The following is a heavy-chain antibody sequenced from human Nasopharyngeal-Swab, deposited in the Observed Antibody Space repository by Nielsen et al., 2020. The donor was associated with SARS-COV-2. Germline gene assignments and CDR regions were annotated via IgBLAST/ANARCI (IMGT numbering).Heavy chain of an antibody. D-gene: IGHD3-22*01. CDR3: ASPRGYYDSSGAFDY. Sequence: GKSLKISCAASGFTFSSYSMNWVRQAPGKGLEWVSSISSSSSYIYYADSVKGRFTISRDNAKNSLYLQMNSLRAEDTAVYYCASPRGYYDSSGAFDYWGQGTLVTVSS. CDR1: GFTFSSYS. V-gene: IGHV3-21*01. CDR2: ISSSSSYI. J-gene: IGHJ4*02.